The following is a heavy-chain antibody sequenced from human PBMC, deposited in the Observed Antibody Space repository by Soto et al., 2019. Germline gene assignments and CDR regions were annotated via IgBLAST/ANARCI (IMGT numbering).Heavy chain of an antibody. Sequence: GGSPRLSCAASGFTFSSYAMHWVRQAPGKGLEWVAVISYDGSNKYYADSVKGRFTISRDNSKNTLYLQMNSLRAEDMAVYYCARDVGGSGSYYKTYYYYGMDVWGQGTTVTVSS. D-gene: IGHD3-10*01. V-gene: IGHV3-30*04. CDR2: ISYDGSNK. J-gene: IGHJ6*02. CDR1: GFTFSSYA. CDR3: ARDVGGSGSYYKTYYYYGMDV.